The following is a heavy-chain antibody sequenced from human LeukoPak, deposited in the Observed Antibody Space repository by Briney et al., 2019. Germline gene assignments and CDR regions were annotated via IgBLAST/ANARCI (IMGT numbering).Heavy chain of an antibody. D-gene: IGHD2-8*01. J-gene: IGHJ4*02. CDR3: SRENGAFSPFGY. CDR1: GGSISSYY. CDR2: FFYSGST. V-gene: IGHV4-59*12. Sequence: SETLSLTCTVSGGSISSYYWSWIRQPPGKGLEWIGYFFYSGSTKDNPSLRSRVTISGATSKNQFSLKLSSVTAADTAVYYCSRENGAFSPFGYWGQGTLVTVLS.